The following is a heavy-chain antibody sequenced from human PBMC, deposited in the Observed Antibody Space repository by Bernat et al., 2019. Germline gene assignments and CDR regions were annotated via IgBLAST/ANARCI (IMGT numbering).Heavy chain of an antibody. CDR2: ISYDGSNK. CDR3: AKDLVTYYYDSSGYS. Sequence: VQLVESGGGLVQPGGSLRLSCAASGFTFSSYSMHWVRQAPGKGLEWVAVISYDGSNKYYADSVKGRFTISRDNSKNTLYLQMNSLRAEDTAVYYCAKDLVTYYYDSSGYSWGQGTLVTVSS. D-gene: IGHD3-22*01. J-gene: IGHJ5*02. V-gene: IGHV3-30*18. CDR1: GFTFSSYS.